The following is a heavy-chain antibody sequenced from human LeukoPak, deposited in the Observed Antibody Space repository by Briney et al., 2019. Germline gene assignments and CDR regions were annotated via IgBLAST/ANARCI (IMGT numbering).Heavy chain of an antibody. Sequence: KTSETLPLTCAVYGGSFSGYYWSWIRQPPGKGLEWIGEINHSGSTNYNPSLESRVTISVDTSKNQFSLKLSSVTAADTAVYYCARLRREYPNYYGSGSYYYYYYYMDVWGKGTTVTISS. CDR2: INHSGST. CDR3: ARLRREYPNYYGSGSYYYYYYYMDV. CDR1: GGSFSGYY. V-gene: IGHV4-34*01. D-gene: IGHD3-10*01. J-gene: IGHJ6*03.